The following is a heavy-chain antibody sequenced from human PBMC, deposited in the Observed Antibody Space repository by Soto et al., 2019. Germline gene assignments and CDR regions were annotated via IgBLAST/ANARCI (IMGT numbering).Heavy chain of an antibody. CDR3: ARGGRRSSSPQDAFDI. CDR2: IKQDGSEK. Sequence: GSLRLSCAASGFTFSSYWMSWVRQAPGKGLEWVANIKQDGSEKYYVDSVKGRFTISRDNAKNSLYLQMNSLRAEDTAVYYCARGGRRSSSPQDAFDIWGQGTMVTVS. D-gene: IGHD6-6*01. CDR1: GFTFSSYW. V-gene: IGHV3-7*05. J-gene: IGHJ3*02.